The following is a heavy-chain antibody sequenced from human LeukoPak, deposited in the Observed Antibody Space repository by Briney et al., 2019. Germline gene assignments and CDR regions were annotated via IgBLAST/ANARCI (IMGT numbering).Heavy chain of an antibody. J-gene: IGHJ4*02. CDR1: GYTFSGTGWY. CDR3: ARSDLGTITAGPFNY. D-gene: IGHD5-24*01. Sequence: ASVKVSCKASGYTFSGTGWYLYWLRQAPGQGLECMGWIHPNNGDTAYAQKFEGRVAMTRDTSISTAYMELRRLRPDDTAIYFCARSDLGTITAGPFNYWGQGTLVAVSS. V-gene: IGHV1-2*02. CDR2: IHPNNGDT.